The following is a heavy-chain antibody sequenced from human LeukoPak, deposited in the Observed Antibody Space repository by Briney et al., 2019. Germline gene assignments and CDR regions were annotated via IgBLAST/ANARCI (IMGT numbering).Heavy chain of an antibody. CDR2: ISFDGTNK. CDR1: GLSFNTHT. CDR3: ARSGSSIVGIAAVY. J-gene: IGHJ4*02. D-gene: IGHD6-13*01. Sequence: GGSLRLSCAASGLSFNTHTMHWVRQAPGKGLEWVALISFDGTNKNCADSVKGRFTISRDNAKNSLYLQMNSLRAEDTAVYYCARSGSSIVGIAAVYWGQGTLVTVSS. V-gene: IGHV3-30-3*01.